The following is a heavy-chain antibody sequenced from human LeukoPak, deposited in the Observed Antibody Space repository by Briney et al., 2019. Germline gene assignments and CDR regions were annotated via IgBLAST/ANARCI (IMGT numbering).Heavy chain of an antibody. J-gene: IGHJ4*02. D-gene: IGHD5-18*01. CDR1: GFTFSYAW. Sequence: NPGGSLRLSCAASGFTFSYAWMSWVRQAPGKGLEWVGRIKSKTDGETTDYAAPVKGRFTISRDDSKNTLYLQMNSLKTEDTALYYCTTAPSGYAYMNGWHLDYWGQGALVTVSS. CDR3: TTAPSGYAYMNGWHLDY. CDR2: IKSKTDGETT. V-gene: IGHV3-15*01.